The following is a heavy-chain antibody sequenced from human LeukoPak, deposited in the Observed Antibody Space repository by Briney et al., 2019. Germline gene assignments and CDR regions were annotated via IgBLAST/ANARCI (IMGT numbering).Heavy chain of an antibody. V-gene: IGHV4-34*01. CDR3: ASRDYGDYHTGGPAYYYYYGMDV. J-gene: IGHJ6*02. D-gene: IGHD4-17*01. CDR2: INHSGST. Sequence: SETLSLTCSVSGVAMSSYYWSWIRQPPGKGLEWIGEINHSGSTNYNPSLKSRVTISVDTSKNQFSLKLSSVTAADTAVYYCASRDYGDYHTGGPAYYYYYGMDVWGQGTTVTVSS. CDR1: GVAMSSYY.